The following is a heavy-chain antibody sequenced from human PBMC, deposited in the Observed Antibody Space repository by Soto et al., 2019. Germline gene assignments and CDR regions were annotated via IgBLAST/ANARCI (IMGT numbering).Heavy chain of an antibody. CDR3: IGDGGATDWFDP. D-gene: IGHD1-26*01. Sequence: GGSLRLCCAASGFTFSTYSMNWVRQAPGEGLEWVSYISSSSSTIYYADSVKGRFTISRDNAKNSLYLQMNSLRDEDTAVYYCIGDGGATDWFDPWGQRTLVTGSS. CDR2: ISSSSSTI. V-gene: IGHV3-48*02. CDR1: GFTFSTYS. J-gene: IGHJ5*02.